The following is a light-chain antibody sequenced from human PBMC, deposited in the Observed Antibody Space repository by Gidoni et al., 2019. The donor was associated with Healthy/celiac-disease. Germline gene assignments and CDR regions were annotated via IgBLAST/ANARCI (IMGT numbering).Light chain of an antibody. J-gene: IGKJ2*03. CDR2: KAS. V-gene: IGKV1-5*03. Sequence: DIQMTQSPSTLSASVGDRVTITCRASQSISSWLAWYHQTPGKAPKLLIYKASSLESGVPSRCSGSGSGTEFTLTISILQPDDFATYYCQQYNSYSKSFXXXTKLEIK. CDR1: QSISSW. CDR3: QQYNSYSKS.